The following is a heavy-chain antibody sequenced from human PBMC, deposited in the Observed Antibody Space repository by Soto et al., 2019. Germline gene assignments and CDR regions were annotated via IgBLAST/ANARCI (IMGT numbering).Heavy chain of an antibody. D-gene: IGHD2-15*01. J-gene: IGHJ6*03. Sequence: VGSLRLSCAASGFTFSSYGMHWVRQAPGKGLEWVAVISYDGSNKYYADSVKGRFTISRDISKNTLYVQMSSLRAEDTAVYYCAKGGEGYCSGTSCLYHMDAWGKGTTVTVSS. CDR3: AKGGEGYCSGTSCLYHMDA. V-gene: IGHV3-30*18. CDR2: ISYDGSNK. CDR1: GFTFSSYG.